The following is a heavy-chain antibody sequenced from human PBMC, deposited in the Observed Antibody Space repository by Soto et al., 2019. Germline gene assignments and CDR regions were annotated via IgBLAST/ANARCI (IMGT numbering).Heavy chain of an antibody. J-gene: IGHJ4*02. CDR2: IYYSGST. D-gene: IGHD2-21*02. CDR1: SCSVYSWGYY. CDR3: ARQRTSVVTQAYFDD. V-gene: IGHV4-39*01. Sequence: XDSLSLTCTVSSCSVYSWGYYWGWIRQSPGKGLEWIGSIYYSGSTYYNPSLKSRVAMSVDTSKNQFSLKLRSVSAADTAVYYCARQRTSVVTQAYFDDWGQGSLVTVSS.